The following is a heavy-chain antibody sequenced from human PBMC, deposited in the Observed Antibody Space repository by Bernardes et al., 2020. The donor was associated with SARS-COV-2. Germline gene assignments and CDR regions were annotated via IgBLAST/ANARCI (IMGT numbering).Heavy chain of an antibody. CDR3: ARDFSLAIDY. D-gene: IGHD3-3*01. V-gene: IGHV3-48*03. Sequence: GGSLLLSCAAAGFTFRNSEMNWVRQAPGPGLAWLSYLSGTGLTLYYADSVKGRFTISRDNAKNSLYLQMNSLRAEDTAVYYCARDFSLAIDYWGQGTLVTGSS. J-gene: IGHJ4*02. CDR2: LSGTGLTL. CDR1: GFTFRNSE.